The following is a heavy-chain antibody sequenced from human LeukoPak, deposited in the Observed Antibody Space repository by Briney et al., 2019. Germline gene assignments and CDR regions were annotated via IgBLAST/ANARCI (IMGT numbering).Heavy chain of an antibody. CDR1: GRSISSYY. V-gene: IGHV4-59*07. J-gene: IGHJ4*02. D-gene: IGHD1-26*01. CDR3: ARVGGSYRNDY. Sequence: PSDTLSLTCTVSGRSISSYYSSWIRQPPGEGLEWIGYIYYSGSTNYNPSLKSRVTISVDTSKNQFSLKLSSVTAADTAVYYCARVGGSYRNDYWGQGTLVTVSS. CDR2: IYYSGST.